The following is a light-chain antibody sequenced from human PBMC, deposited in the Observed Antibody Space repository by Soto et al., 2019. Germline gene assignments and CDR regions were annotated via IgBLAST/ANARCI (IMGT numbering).Light chain of an antibody. CDR1: SSDFYGYNY. CDR2: EVT. V-gene: IGLV2-14*01. J-gene: IGLJ1*01. CDR3: SSYTSGSTLYV. Sequence: QSVLTQPASASFSPGHSITISCTGTSSDFYGYNYVSWYQQLPGKAPKLLIYEVTSRPSGVSNRFSGSKSGSTASLTISGLLAEDEADYYCSSYTSGSTLYVFGTGTKVTVL.